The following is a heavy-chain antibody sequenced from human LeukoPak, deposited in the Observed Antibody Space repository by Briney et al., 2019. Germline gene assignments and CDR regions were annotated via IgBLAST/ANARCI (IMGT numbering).Heavy chain of an antibody. V-gene: IGHV4-34*01. J-gene: IGHJ4*02. Sequence: SETLSLTCAVYGGSFSVYYWSWIRQPPGKGLEWIGEINHSGSTNYNPSLKSRVTISVDTSKNQFSLKLSSVTAADTAVYYCARGLTAAFDYWGQGTLVTVSS. CDR3: ARGLTAAFDY. CDR2: INHSGST. CDR1: GGSFSVYY. D-gene: IGHD3-9*01.